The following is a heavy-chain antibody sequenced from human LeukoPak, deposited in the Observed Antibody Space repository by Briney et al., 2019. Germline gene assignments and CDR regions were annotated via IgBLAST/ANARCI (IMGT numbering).Heavy chain of an antibody. CDR1: GYSISSGYY. J-gene: IGHJ3*02. CDR2: IYHSGST. Sequence: PSETLSLTCAVSGYSISSGYYWGWIRQPPGKGLEWIGSIYHSGSTYYNPSLKSRATISVDTSKNQFSLKLSSVTAADTAVYYCASYDFWSGRGFDIWGQGTMVTVSS. V-gene: IGHV4-38-2*01. CDR3: ASYDFWSGRGFDI. D-gene: IGHD3-3*01.